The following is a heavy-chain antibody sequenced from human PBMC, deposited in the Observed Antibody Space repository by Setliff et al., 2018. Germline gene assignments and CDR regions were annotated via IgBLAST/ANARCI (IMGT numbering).Heavy chain of an antibody. J-gene: IGHJ6*03. Sequence: SETLSLTCAVSGYSISSGFSWVWIRQSPGKGLEWIGRILFSGDTYYNPSLNSRVTISADTSKNQFSLNLSSVTAADTALYYCARDNRARHYMDVWGKGTTVTVSS. CDR3: ARDNRARHYMDV. CDR1: GYSISSGFS. D-gene: IGHD3-10*01. CDR2: ILFSGDT. V-gene: IGHV4-38-2*02.